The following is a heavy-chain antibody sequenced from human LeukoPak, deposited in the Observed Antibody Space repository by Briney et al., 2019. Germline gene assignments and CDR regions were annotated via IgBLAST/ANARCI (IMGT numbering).Heavy chain of an antibody. V-gene: IGHV3-20*04. CDR2: INWNGGST. Sequence: GGSLRLSCAASGFTFDDYGMSWVRHAPGKGLEWVSGINWNGGSTGYADSVKGRFTISRDNAKNSLYLQMNSLRAEDTALYYCARDLVEMATPEGFDYWGQGTLVTVSS. CDR3: ARDLVEMATPEGFDY. CDR1: GFTFDDYG. D-gene: IGHD5-24*01. J-gene: IGHJ4*02.